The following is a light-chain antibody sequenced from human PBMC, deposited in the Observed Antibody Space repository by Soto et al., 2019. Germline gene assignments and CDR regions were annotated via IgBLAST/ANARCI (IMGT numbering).Light chain of an antibody. J-gene: IGKJ4*01. CDR2: GAS. V-gene: IGKV1-39*01. CDR1: QNINTY. Sequence: DIQMTQSPSSLSASVGDRVTITCRASQNINTYLNWYQQKSGKAPKLLISGASSLPGGVPSRFSGSGAATDFTLIISSLHPDYVASYCRQQGSYPLTFGGGTKLEMK. CDR3: QQGSYPLT.